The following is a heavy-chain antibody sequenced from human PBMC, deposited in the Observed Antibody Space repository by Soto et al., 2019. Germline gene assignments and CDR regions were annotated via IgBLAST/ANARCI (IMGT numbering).Heavy chain of an antibody. CDR2: ISSSGSTI. D-gene: IGHD2-2*02. CDR3: ARDLGSCSSSSGCTVRQCYDH. CDR1: RFTFSHYY. J-gene: IGHJ5*02. Sequence: QVQLVESGGGVVKPRGSRRLSCAASRFTFSHYYMSCIRQAPGNGLEGVSYISSSGSTIYYADAVKGRFTIYRDHAKNTLYLPMNSLRAEDTAVYYCARDLGSCSSSSGCTVRQCYDHWGQGTLVTVSS. V-gene: IGHV3-11*01.